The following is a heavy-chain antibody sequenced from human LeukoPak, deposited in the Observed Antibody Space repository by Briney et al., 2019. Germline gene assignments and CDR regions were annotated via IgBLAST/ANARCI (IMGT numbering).Heavy chain of an antibody. CDR2: IYHSGST. CDR3: ARGWELEYNWFDP. CDR1: GGSITSTNW. Sequence: SGTLSLTCVVSGGSITSTNWWSWVRQSPTKGLEWIGSIYHSGSTYYNPPLKSRVTISVDTSKNQFSLKLSSVTAADSAVYYCARGWELEYNWFDPWGQGTLVTVSS. V-gene: IGHV4-4*02. J-gene: IGHJ5*02. D-gene: IGHD1-26*01.